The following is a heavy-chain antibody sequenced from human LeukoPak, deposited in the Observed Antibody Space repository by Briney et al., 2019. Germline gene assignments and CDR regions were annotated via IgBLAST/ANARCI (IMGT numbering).Heavy chain of an antibody. D-gene: IGHD6-19*01. CDR2: ISGSGGST. V-gene: IGHV3-23*01. CDR3: AEVRGLAVAGNNRRNYFDY. J-gene: IGHJ4*02. Sequence: PGGSLRLSCAASGFTFSSYAMSWVRQAPGKGLEWVSAISGSGGSTYCADSVKGRFTISRDNSKNTLYLQMNSLRAEDTAVYYCAEVRGLAVAGNNRRNYFDYWGQGTLVTVSS. CDR1: GFTFSSYA.